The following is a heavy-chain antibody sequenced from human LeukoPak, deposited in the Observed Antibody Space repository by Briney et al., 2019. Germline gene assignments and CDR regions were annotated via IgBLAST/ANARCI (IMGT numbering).Heavy chain of an antibody. D-gene: IGHD3-16*02. V-gene: IGHV3-9*01. CDR1: GFTFDDYA. J-gene: IGHJ4*02. Sequence: GRSLRLSCAASGFTFDDYAMHWVRQAPGKGLEWVSGISWNSGSIGYADSVKGRFTISRDNAKNSLYLQMNSLRAEDTALYYCAKDPTDDYVGGSYRPRGYFDYWGQGTLVTVSS. CDR2: ISWNSGSI. CDR3: AKDPTDDYVGGSYRPRGYFDY.